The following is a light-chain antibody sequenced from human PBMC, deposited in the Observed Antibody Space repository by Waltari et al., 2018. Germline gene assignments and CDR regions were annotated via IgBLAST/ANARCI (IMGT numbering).Light chain of an antibody. CDR3: LLYISSDIWV. V-gene: IGLV8-61*01. J-gene: IGLJ3*02. CDR2: STN. Sequence: QTVVTQEPSFSVSPGGTVTLTCGLSSGSVSTSYYPRWYQQTPGQAPRTLIYSTNTRCSGVPDRFSGSILGNKAALTITGAQADDESDYYCLLYISSDIWVFGGGTKLTVL. CDR1: SGSVSTSYY.